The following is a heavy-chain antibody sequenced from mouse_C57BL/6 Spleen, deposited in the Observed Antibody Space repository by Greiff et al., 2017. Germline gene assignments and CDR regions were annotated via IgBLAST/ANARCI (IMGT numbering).Heavy chain of an antibody. Sequence: QVQLQQPGTELVKPGASVKLSCKASGYTFPSYWMHWVKQRPGQGLEWIGNLNPSNGGTTYNEKFESKAPLTVDKSSSTACMQLSSLTSEDSAVYYCESYYGYDEAWFAYWGKGTLVTGSA. CDR3: ESYYGYDEAWFAY. J-gene: IGHJ3*01. D-gene: IGHD2-2*01. CDR1: GYTFPSYW. CDR2: LNPSNGGT. V-gene: IGHV1-53*01.